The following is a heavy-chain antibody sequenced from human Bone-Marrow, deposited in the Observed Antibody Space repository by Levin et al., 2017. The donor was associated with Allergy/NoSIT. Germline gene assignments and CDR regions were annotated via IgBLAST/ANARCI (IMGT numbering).Heavy chain of an antibody. V-gene: IGHV3-33*01. J-gene: IGHJ4*01. CDR2: IWSDGNDK. CDR1: GFNFNDYA. D-gene: IGHD3-22*01. CDR3: ATDSSRWSPKYYFDY. Sequence: GESLKISCAASGFNFNDYAMHWVRQAPGKGLEWVAVIWSDGNDKSFADSVKGRFTISRDNSKNSLFLQMNSLRDEDTAVYYCATDSSRWSPKYYFDYWGHGTLVTVSS.